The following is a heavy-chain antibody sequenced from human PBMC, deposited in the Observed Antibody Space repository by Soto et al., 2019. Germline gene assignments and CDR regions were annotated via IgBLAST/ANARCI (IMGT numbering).Heavy chain of an antibody. CDR3: ASVGDVVVVAAKGVDNWSDP. CDR1: GGTFSSYA. V-gene: IGHV1-69*01. J-gene: IGHJ5*02. D-gene: IGHD2-15*01. CDR2: IIPIFGTA. Sequence: QVQLVQSGAEVKKPGSSVKVSCKASGGTFSSYAISWVRQAPGQGLEWMGGIIPIFGTANYARKFQGRVTITAVEPTSAAYMGLSGLRSEDTAVYYCASVGDVVVVAAKGVDNWSDPWGQGTLVTVSS.